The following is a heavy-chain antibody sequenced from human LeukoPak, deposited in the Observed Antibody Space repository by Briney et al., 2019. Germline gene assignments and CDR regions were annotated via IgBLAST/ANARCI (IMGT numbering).Heavy chain of an antibody. D-gene: IGHD1-14*01. V-gene: IGHV3-21*01. CDR2: ISTSSNYI. CDR3: ARVTGNWFDP. CDR1: GFTFSTYS. J-gene: IGHJ5*02. Sequence: GGSLRLSCVASGFTFSTYSMNWVRQAPGKGLEWVSFISTSSNYIYYADSVKGRFTISRDNAKNSLYLQMNSLRAEDTAVYYCARVTGNWFDPWGQGTLVTVSS.